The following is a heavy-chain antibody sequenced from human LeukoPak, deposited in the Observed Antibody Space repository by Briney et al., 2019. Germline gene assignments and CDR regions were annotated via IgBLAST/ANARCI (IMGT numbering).Heavy chain of an antibody. J-gene: IGHJ4*02. V-gene: IGHV4-39*07. D-gene: IGHD4-17*01. CDR3: ARDPYGDPDIVNDY. Sequence: SETLSLTCTVSGGSISSSSYYWGWIRQPPGKGLEWIGRIYYSGSTYYNPSLKSRVTISVDTSKNQFSLKLSSVTAADTAVYYCARDPYGDPDIVNDYWGQGTLVTASS. CDR2: IYYSGST. CDR1: GGSISSSSYY.